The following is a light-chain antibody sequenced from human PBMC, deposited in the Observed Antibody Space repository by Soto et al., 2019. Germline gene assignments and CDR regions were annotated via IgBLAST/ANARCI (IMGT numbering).Light chain of an antibody. J-gene: IGKJ1*01. CDR1: QSVSSA. CDR3: QQYNNWPHT. Sequence: EIVMTQSPATMSVSPGERATLSCRASQSVSSALAWYHQKPGQAPRLLIYGASTRATGMPGRFSGSGSGTEFTLTISSLQSEDFAIYYCQQYNNWPHTFGQGTKVEIK. CDR2: GAS. V-gene: IGKV3-15*01.